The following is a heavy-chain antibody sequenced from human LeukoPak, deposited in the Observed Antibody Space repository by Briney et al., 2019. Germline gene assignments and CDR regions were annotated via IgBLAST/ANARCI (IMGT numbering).Heavy chain of an antibody. CDR3: SRGSFITIFGVVL. D-gene: IGHD3-3*01. V-gene: IGHV3-30-3*01. Sequence: PGGSLRLSCAASGFTFSSYAMHWVRQAPGKGLEWVAVISYDGSNKYYADSVKGRFTISRDNSKNTLYLQMNSLRAEDTAVYYCSRGSFITIFGVVLWGQGTTVTVSS. J-gene: IGHJ6*02. CDR1: GFTFSSYA. CDR2: ISYDGSNK.